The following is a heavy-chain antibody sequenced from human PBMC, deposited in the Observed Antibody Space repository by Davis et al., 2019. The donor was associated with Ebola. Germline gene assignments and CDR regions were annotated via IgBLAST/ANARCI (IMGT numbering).Heavy chain of an antibody. D-gene: IGHD2-2*01. CDR3: ARAYQLPKRNYMDV. J-gene: IGHJ6*03. CDR1: GGTFSRYA. V-gene: IGHV1-69*13. Sequence: SVKVSCKASGGTFSRYAINWVRQAPGQGLEWMGGIIPIFGTANYAQKFQGRVTIIADESTSTAYMELSGLRSDDTTVYYCARAYQLPKRNYMDVWGKGTTVTVSS. CDR2: IIPIFGTA.